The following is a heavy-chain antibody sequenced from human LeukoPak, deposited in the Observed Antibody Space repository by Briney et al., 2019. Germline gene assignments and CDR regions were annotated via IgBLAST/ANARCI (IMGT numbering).Heavy chain of an antibody. D-gene: IGHD3-22*01. CDR1: GGSISSGDYY. J-gene: IGHJ4*02. CDR2: IYYSGST. Sequence: PSQTLSLTCTVSGGSISSGDYYWSWIRQPAGKGLEWIGYIYYSGSTYYNPSLKSRVTISVDTSKNQFSLKLSSVTAADTAVYYCARVGYYDSSSYYLFDYWGQGTLVTVSS. CDR3: ARVGYYDSSSYYLFDY. V-gene: IGHV4-30-4*01.